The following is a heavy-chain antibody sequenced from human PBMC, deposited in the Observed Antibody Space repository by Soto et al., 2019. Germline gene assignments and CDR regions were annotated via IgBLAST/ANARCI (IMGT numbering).Heavy chain of an antibody. CDR3: ARSGASSGWL. Sequence: QVQLQESGPGLVKPSETLSLTCTVSGGSVTSGRFYWSWSRQPPGKGLEWIGYIYYTGRTSYTSSLKSRVTISFDTPEHQFSLKLSSVTAADTAKYYCARSGASSGWLGGQGTQVTVSS. CDR2: IYYTGRT. V-gene: IGHV4-61*01. CDR1: GGSVTSGRFY. J-gene: IGHJ4*02. D-gene: IGHD6-19*01.